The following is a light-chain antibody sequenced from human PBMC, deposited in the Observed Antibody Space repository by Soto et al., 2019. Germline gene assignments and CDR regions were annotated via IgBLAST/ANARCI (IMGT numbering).Light chain of an antibody. V-gene: IGKV1-9*01. CDR2: AAS. J-gene: IGKJ1*01. CDR3: QQYNSYSPWT. Sequence: IQLTQSPSSLSASVGDRVTITCRASQGISNFLAWYKQKPGKAPKLLIYAASTLQSGVPSRFSGSGSGTDFTLTISSLQPEDFATYFCQQYNSYSPWTFGQGTKVDIK. CDR1: QGISNF.